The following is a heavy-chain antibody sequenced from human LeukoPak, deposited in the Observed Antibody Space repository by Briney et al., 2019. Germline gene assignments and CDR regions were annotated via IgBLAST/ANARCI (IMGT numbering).Heavy chain of an antibody. V-gene: IGHV4-39*07. CDR1: GGSISSGSYY. CDR3: ARAYYYDSSGYGVWFDP. D-gene: IGHD3-22*01. J-gene: IGHJ5*02. Sequence: SETLSLTCTVSGGSISSGSYYWSWIRQPAGKGLEWIGSIYYSGSTYYNPSLKSRVTISVDTSKNQFSLKLSSVTAADTAVYYCARAYYYDSSGYGVWFDPWGQGTLVTVSS. CDR2: IYYSGST.